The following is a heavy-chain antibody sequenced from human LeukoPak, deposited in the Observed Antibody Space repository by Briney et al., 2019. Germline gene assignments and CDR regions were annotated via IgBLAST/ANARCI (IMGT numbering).Heavy chain of an antibody. CDR1: GFTFSSYS. J-gene: IGHJ6*03. CDR2: ISSSSSTI. Sequence: GGSLRLSCAASGFTFSSYSMNWGRQAPGKGLEWVSYISSSSSTIYYADSVKGRFTISRDNAKNSLYLQMNSLRAEDTAVYHCARDPGSGYYKGYYYYMDVWGKGTTVTVSS. D-gene: IGHD3-3*01. V-gene: IGHV3-48*01. CDR3: ARDPGSGYYKGYYYYMDV.